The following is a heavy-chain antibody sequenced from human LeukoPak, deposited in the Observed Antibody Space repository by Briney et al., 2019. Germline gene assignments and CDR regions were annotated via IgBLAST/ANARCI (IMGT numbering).Heavy chain of an antibody. V-gene: IGHV4-59*12. D-gene: IGHD6-19*01. Sequence: PSETLSLTCTVSGGSLSGYYWSWIRQPPGKGLEWIGFIYYSGGGPEGVGNTNYNPSVKSRVTISLDTSKNQFSLKLSSVTAADTAVYYCARAAAGVSQWLVQIGGPFDYWGQGTLVTVSS. CDR3: ARAAAGVSQWLVQIGGPFDY. CDR1: GGSLSGYY. J-gene: IGHJ4*02. CDR2: IYYSGGGPEGVGNT.